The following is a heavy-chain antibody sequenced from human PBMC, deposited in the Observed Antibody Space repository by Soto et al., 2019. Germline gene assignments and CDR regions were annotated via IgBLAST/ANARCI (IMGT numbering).Heavy chain of an antibody. CDR1: GDSLTSSYYY. V-gene: IGHV4-39*01. CDR3: ARQGINRGFGPGAFDI. D-gene: IGHD1-20*01. CDR2: VDYTGSA. J-gene: IGHJ3*02. Sequence: QLQLQESGPGLVKPSETLSLTCSVSGDSLTSSYYYWGWIRQPPGERLEWIASVDYTGSAYYTPSLMSRVTISVDTSNNDFSLKVDSVSAADTALYYCARQGINRGFGPGAFDIWGQGTTVIVSS.